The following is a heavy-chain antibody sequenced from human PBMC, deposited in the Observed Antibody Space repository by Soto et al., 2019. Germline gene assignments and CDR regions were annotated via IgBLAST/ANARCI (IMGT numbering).Heavy chain of an antibody. CDR3: AKDRVSEHSSGCPQGQ. V-gene: IGHV3-30*18. J-gene: IGHJ4*02. Sequence: PGGSLRLSCAASGFTFSGYGMHWVRQAPGKGLEWVAVISNDGSNKYYVDSVQGRFTISRDNSKNTLDLQMNSLRAEDTAVYYCAKDRVSEHSSGCPQGQWGQGTLVTVS. CDR2: ISNDGSNK. D-gene: IGHD6-19*01. CDR1: GFTFSGYG.